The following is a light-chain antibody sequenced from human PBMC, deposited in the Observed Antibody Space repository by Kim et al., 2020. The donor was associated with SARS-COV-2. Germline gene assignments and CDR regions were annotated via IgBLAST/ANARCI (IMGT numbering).Light chain of an antibody. J-gene: IGLJ2*01. CDR3: NSRDNSGDHGV. CDR2: GKN. V-gene: IGLV3-19*01. Sequence: SSELTQDPAVSVALGQTVRITCQGDSLRTYYASWYQQKPGQAPILLIYGKNNRPSGIPDRFSGSSSGNTASLTVTGAQAVDEADYYCNSRDNSGDHGVFG. CDR1: SLRTYY.